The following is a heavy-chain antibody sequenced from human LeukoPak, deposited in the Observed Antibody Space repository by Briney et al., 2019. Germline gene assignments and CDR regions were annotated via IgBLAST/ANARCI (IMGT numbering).Heavy chain of an antibody. J-gene: IGHJ6*03. CDR3: ARRDSSTYYYYMDV. CDR2: IYHSGST. D-gene: IGHD3-22*01. CDR1: GYSISSGYY. Sequence: TSETLSLTCTVSGYSISSGYYWGWTRQPPGKGLEWIGSIYHSGSTYYNPSLKSRVTISVDRSKNQFSLKLSSVTAADTAVYYCARRDSSTYYYYMDVWGKGTTVTVSS. V-gene: IGHV4-38-2*02.